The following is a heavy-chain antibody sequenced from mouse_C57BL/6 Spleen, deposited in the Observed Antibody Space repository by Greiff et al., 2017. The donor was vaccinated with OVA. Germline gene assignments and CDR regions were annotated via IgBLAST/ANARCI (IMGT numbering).Heavy chain of an antibody. J-gene: IGHJ4*01. CDR3: TRSYYYGSSYSYAMDY. CDR2: IDPETGGT. CDR1: GYTFTDYE. Sequence: VQGVESGAELVRPGASVTLSCKASGYTFTDYEMHWVKQTPVHGLEWIGAIDPETGGTAYNQKFKGKAILTADKSSSTAYMELRSLTSEDSAVYYCTRSYYYGSSYSYAMDYWGQGTSVTVSS. V-gene: IGHV1-15*01. D-gene: IGHD1-1*01.